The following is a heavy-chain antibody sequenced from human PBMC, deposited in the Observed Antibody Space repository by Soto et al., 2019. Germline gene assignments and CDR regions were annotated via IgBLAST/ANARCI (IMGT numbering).Heavy chain of an antibody. CDR3: ARVPYYYTSGTDYGMDV. CDR2: ISSSGSYT. V-gene: IGHV3-11*06. J-gene: IGHJ6*02. Sequence: GGSLRLSCAASGFTFSDYYMSWIRQAPGKGLEWVSYISSSGSYTIYADSVKGRFTISRDNVKNSLYLQMNYLRGEDTAVYYCARVPYYYTSGTDYGMDVWGQGTTVTVSS. D-gene: IGHD3-10*01. CDR1: GFTFSDYY.